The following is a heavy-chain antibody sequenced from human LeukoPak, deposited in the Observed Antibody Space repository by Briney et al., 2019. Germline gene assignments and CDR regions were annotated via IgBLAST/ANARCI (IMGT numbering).Heavy chain of an antibody. CDR2: IKEDGSEK. J-gene: IGHJ3*02. Sequence: GGSLRLSCAASGFTFSSYGMSWVRRAPGKGLEWVANIKEDGSEKYYVDSVKGRFTISRDNAQNSVYLHMNSLTAEDTALYYCARDWVAGVPFDAFDIWGQGTMVSVSS. CDR1: GFTFSSYG. V-gene: IGHV3-7*03. CDR3: ARDWVAGVPFDAFDI. D-gene: IGHD3-10*01.